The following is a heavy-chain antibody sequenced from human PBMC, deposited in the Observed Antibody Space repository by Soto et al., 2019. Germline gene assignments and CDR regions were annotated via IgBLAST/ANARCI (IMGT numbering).Heavy chain of an antibody. D-gene: IGHD6-6*01. CDR3: ARESSSPNYYYYGMDV. CDR2: IIPLLNTP. Sequence: QVQLVQSGAEVKKPGSSVKVSCRASGGTFSSYAVSWVRQAPGQGLEWMGVIIPLLNTPKCVEKFQGRVTITADASATTAYLELSSLTSEDTAVYYCARESSSPNYYYYGMDVWGQGTTVTVSS. J-gene: IGHJ6*02. CDR1: GGTFSSYA. V-gene: IGHV1-69*01.